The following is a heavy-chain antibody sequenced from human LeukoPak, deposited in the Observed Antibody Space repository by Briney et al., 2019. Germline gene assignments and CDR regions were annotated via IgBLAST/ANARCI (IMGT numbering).Heavy chain of an antibody. Sequence: PSQTLSLTCTVSGGSISSGGYYWSWIRQPPGKGLEWIGYIYHSGSTYYNPSLKSRVTISVDRSKNQFSLKLSSVTAADTAVYYCARGLDSGSYFDYWGQGTLVTVSS. CDR3: ARGLDSGSYFDY. D-gene: IGHD1-26*01. V-gene: IGHV4-30-2*01. CDR1: GGSISSGGYY. J-gene: IGHJ4*02. CDR2: IYHSGST.